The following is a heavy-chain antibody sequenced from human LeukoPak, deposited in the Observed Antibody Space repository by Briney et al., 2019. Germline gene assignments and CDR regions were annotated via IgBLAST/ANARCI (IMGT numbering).Heavy chain of an antibody. Sequence: PGGSLRLSCAASGFTFSSYWMSWVRQAPGKGLEWVANIKQDGSEKYYVDSVKGRFTISRDNAKNSLYLQMNSLRAEDTVVYYCARDPDYGDYVNYFDYWGQGTLVTVSS. CDR3: ARDPDYGDYVNYFDY. CDR1: GFTFSSYW. V-gene: IGHV3-7*01. CDR2: IKQDGSEK. J-gene: IGHJ4*02. D-gene: IGHD4-17*01.